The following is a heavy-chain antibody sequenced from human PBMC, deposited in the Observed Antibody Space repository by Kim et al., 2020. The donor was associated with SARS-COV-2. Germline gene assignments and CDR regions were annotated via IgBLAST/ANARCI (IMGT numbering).Heavy chain of an antibody. Sequence: ASVKVSCKASGYTFTSYGISWVRQAPGQGLEWMGWISAYNGNTNYAQKLQGRVTMTTDTSTSTAYMELRSLRSDDTAVYYCARVAVPEWELLRYYFDYWGQGTLVTVSS. D-gene: IGHD1-26*01. CDR3: ARVAVPEWELLRYYFDY. CDR1: GYTFTSYG. CDR2: ISAYNGNT. J-gene: IGHJ4*02. V-gene: IGHV1-18*01.